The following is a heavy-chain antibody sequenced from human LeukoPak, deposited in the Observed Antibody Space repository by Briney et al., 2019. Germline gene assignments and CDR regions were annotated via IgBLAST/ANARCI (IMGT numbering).Heavy chain of an antibody. CDR1: GYTFTGYY. Sequence: ASVKVSRKASGYTFTGYYMHWVRQAPGQGLEWMGWINPNSGGTNYAQKFQGRVTMTRDTSISTAYMELSRLRSDDTAVYYCARAYYYDSSGYPEYYFDYWGQGTLVTVSS. V-gene: IGHV1-2*02. J-gene: IGHJ4*02. D-gene: IGHD3-22*01. CDR2: INPNSGGT. CDR3: ARAYYYDSSGYPEYYFDY.